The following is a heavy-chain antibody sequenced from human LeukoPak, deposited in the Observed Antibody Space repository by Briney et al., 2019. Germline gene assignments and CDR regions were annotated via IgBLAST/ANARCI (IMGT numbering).Heavy chain of an antibody. CDR3: AKDFGGHMDV. J-gene: IGHJ6*03. CDR2: ISWNSGNI. V-gene: IGHV3-9*01. Sequence: PGGSLRLSCAASGFTFDDYAMHWVRQVPGKGLEWVSGISWNSGNIGYADSVKGRFTISRDNAKNALYLQMNSLRAEDTALYYCAKDFGGHMDVWGKGTTVTVSS. CDR1: GFTFDDYA. D-gene: IGHD3-16*01.